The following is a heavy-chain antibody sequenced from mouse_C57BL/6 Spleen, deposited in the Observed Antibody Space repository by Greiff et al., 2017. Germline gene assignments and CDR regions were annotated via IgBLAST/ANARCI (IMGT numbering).Heavy chain of an antibody. CDR2: IDPETGGT. J-gene: IGHJ1*03. Sequence: QVQLQQSGAELVRPGASVTLSCKASGYTFTDYEMHWVKQTPVHGLEWIGAIDPETGGTAYNQKFKGKAILTADKSSSTAYMELRSLTSEDSAVYYFTIWDSTVVARYWYFDVWGTGTTVTVSS. D-gene: IGHD1-1*01. CDR3: TIWDSTVVARYWYFDV. V-gene: IGHV1-15*01. CDR1: GYTFTDYE.